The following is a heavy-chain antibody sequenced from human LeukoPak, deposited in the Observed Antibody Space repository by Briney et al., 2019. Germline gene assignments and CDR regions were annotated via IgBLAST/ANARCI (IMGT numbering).Heavy chain of an antibody. J-gene: IGHJ3*02. CDR2: MNPNSGNT. V-gene: IGHV1-8*01. CDR1: GYTFTSYD. Sequence: ASVKVSCKASGYTFTSYDINWVRQATGQGLAWMGWMNPNSGNTGYAQKFQGRVTMTRNTSISTAYMELSSLRSEDTAVYYCAREGIVVVAATDAFDIWGQGTMVTVSS. CDR3: AREGIVVVAATDAFDI. D-gene: IGHD2-15*01.